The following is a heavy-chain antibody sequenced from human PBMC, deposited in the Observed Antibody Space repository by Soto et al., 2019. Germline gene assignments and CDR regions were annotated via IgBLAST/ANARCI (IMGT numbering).Heavy chain of an antibody. Sequence: SETLSLTCTVSGGSISSSSYYWGWIRQPPGKGLEWIGSIYYSGSTYYNPSLKSRVTISVDTSKNQFSLKLSSVTAADTAVYYCARRSDTYYDFWSGYGPFDYWGQGTLVTVSS. CDR3: ARRSDTYYDFWSGYGPFDY. J-gene: IGHJ4*02. CDR2: IYYSGST. V-gene: IGHV4-39*01. CDR1: GGSISSSSYY. D-gene: IGHD3-3*01.